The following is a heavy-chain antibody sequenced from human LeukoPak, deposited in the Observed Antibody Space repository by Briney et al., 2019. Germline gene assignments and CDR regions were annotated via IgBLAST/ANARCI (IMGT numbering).Heavy chain of an antibody. Sequence: ASVKVSCTASGYTFTAHHLHWVRRPPGPGHEWMGWVHPNSGDTNYAQKFQGRVTMTRDTSASTAYMELNTLRFDDTAVYYCTCGRGFSYDYWGQGTLVTVSS. CDR3: TCGRGFSYDY. CDR2: VHPNSGDT. J-gene: IGHJ4*02. V-gene: IGHV1-2*02. D-gene: IGHD5-18*01. CDR1: GYTFTAHH.